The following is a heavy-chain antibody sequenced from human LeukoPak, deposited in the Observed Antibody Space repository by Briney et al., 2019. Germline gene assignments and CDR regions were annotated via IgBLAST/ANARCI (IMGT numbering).Heavy chain of an antibody. CDR3: ARYDSSGPDAFDI. V-gene: IGHV3-64*01. D-gene: IGHD3-22*01. Sequence: GGSLRLSCAASGFTFSSYAMHWVRQAPGKGLEYVSAISSNGGSTYYANSAKGRFTISRDNSKNTLYLQMGSLRAEDMAVYYCARYDSSGPDAFDIWGQGTMVTVSS. CDR1: GFTFSSYA. J-gene: IGHJ3*02. CDR2: ISSNGGST.